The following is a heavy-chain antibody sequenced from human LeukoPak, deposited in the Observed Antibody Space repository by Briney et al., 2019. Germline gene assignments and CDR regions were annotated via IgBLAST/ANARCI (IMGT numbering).Heavy chain of an antibody. V-gene: IGHV3-30*18. CDR1: GFTFSSYG. CDR3: AKTLDIVVVVAPIDDY. D-gene: IGHD2-15*01. CDR2: ISYDGSNK. Sequence: GGSLRLSWAASGFTFSSYGMHWVRQAPGKGLEWVAVISYDGSNKYYADSVKGRFTISRDNSKNTLYLQMNSLRAEDTAVYYCAKTLDIVVVVAPIDDYWGQGTLVTVSS. J-gene: IGHJ4*02.